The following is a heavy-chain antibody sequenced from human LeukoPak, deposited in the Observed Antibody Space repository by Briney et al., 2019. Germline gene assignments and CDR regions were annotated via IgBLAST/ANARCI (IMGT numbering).Heavy chain of an antibody. CDR1: GFIFSNYG. V-gene: IGHV3-33*01. D-gene: IGHD3-22*01. J-gene: IGHJ4*02. CDR3: ARGKTGYDSSDYYFYY. CDR2: IWYDGSNK. Sequence: GGSLRLSCAASGFIFSNYGMHWVRQAPGKGLEWVAVIWYDGSNKYYADSVKGRFTISRDNSKNTLYLQMNSLRAEDTAVYYCARGKTGYDSSDYYFYYWGQGTLVTVSS.